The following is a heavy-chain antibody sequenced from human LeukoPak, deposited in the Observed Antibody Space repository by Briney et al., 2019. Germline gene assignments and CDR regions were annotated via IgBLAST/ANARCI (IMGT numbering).Heavy chain of an antibody. CDR1: GFTFSSYA. CDR2: ISGSGGST. J-gene: IGHJ4*02. CDR3: AKQLGIAAAGTSDY. D-gene: IGHD6-13*01. V-gene: IGHV3-23*01. Sequence: PGGSLRLSCAASGFTFSSYAMSWVRQAPGKGLEWVLAISGSGGSTYYADSVKGRFTISRDNSKNTLYLQMNSLRAEDTAVYYCAKQLGIAAAGTSDYWGQGTLVTVSS.